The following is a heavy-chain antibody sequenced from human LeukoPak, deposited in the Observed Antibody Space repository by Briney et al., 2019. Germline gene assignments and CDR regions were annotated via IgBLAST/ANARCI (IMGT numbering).Heavy chain of an antibody. CDR1: GDSISSGDYY. J-gene: IGHJ4*02. D-gene: IGHD2/OR15-2a*01. V-gene: IGHV4-61*02. CDR3: ATQILLCHYY. CDR2: ISSSGST. Sequence: SQTLSLTCTVSGDSISSGDYYWSWIRQPAGKGLEWIGRISSSGSTNYDPSLKSRVTISVDTSKNQFSLKLSSVTAADTAVYYCATQILLCHYYWGQGTLVTVSS.